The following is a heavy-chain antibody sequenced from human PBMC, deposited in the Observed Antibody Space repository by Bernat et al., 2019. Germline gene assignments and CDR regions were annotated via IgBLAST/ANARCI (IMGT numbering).Heavy chain of an antibody. Sequence: EVQLVESGGGLIQPGGSLRLSCAASGFTVSSNYMTWVRQAPGKGLEWVSFIYAGGSTFYADSVQGRFIISRDNSKNTLWLQMNSLRDEDTAVYYCARVANSGSGMIDYWGQGTLVTVSS. V-gene: IGHV3-53*01. CDR1: GFTVSSNY. CDR3: ARVANSGSGMIDY. J-gene: IGHJ4*02. D-gene: IGHD3-10*01. CDR2: IYAGGST.